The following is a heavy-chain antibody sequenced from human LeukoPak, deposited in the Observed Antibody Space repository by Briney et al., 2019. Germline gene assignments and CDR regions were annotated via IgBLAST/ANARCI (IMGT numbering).Heavy chain of an antibody. J-gene: IGHJ4*02. D-gene: IGHD3-10*01. CDR2: ISSSSSYI. CDR3: PSSMVRGVIDY. CDR1: GFTFSSYS. V-gene: IGHV3-21*01. Sequence: PGGSLRLSCAASGFTFSSYSMNWVRQAPGKGLEWVSSISSSSSYIYYADSVKGRFTISRDNARNSLYLQMNSLRAEDTAVYYCPSSMVRGVIDYWGQGTLVTVSS.